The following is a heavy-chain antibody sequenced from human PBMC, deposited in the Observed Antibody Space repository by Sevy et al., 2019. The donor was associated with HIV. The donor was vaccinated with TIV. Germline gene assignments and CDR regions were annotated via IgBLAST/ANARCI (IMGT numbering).Heavy chain of an antibody. CDR1: GFTLSNYW. V-gene: IGHV3-7*01. D-gene: IGHD1-26*01. J-gene: IGHJ4*02. CDR2: IKQDGSDK. CDR3: ARDLYSGSYYEDY. Sequence: GGSLRLSCAASGFTLSNYWMSWVRQAPGKGLEWVANIKQDGSDKYYVDSVKGRFTISRDNAKNSLYLQMNSLRAEDTAVYYCARDLYSGSYYEDYWGQGTLVTVSS.